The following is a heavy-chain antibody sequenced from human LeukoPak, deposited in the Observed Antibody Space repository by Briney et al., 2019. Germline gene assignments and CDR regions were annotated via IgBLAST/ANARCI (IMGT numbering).Heavy chain of an antibody. CDR2: IWYDGSNK. J-gene: IGHJ5*02. CDR1: GFTFSSYG. CDR3: AKDRWDSGSPNWFDP. V-gene: IGHV3-33*06. Sequence: GGSLRLSCAASGFTFSSYGMHWVRQAPGKGLEWVAVIWYDGSNKYYADSVKGRFTISRDNSKNTLYLQMNSLRAEDTAVYYCAKDRWDSGSPNWFDPWGQGTLVTVSS. D-gene: IGHD3-10*01.